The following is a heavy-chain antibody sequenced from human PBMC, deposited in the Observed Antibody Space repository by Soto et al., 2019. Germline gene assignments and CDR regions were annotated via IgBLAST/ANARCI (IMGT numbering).Heavy chain of an antibody. CDR3: ARGVAAADTVLYYYYGMDV. J-gene: IGHJ6*02. Sequence: QVQLQESGPGLVKPSQTLSLTCTVSGGSISSGDYYWSWIRQPPGKGLEWLGYIYYSGSTYYNPSLKSRLTISVDTSKNQFSLKLSALTAADTAVYYCARGVAAADTVLYYYYGMDVWGQGTTVTVSS. CDR1: GGSISSGDYY. CDR2: IYYSGST. D-gene: IGHD6-13*01. V-gene: IGHV4-30-4*01.